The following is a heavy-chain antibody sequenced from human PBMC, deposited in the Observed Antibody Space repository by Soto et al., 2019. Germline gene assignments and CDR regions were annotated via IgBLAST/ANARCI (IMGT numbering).Heavy chain of an antibody. V-gene: IGHV3-23*01. Sequence: EVQLLESGGGLVQPGGSLRLSCAASGFTFSSYAMSWVRQAPGKGLEWVSAISGSGGSTYYADSVKGRFTISRDNSKNTLYLQMNSLRAADTPAHYCAKDQGYGDRMLLGGYYSYYMDVWGKGTTVTVSS. CDR1: GFTFSSYA. CDR2: ISGSGGST. D-gene: IGHD4-17*01. CDR3: AKDQGYGDRMLLGGYYSYYMDV. J-gene: IGHJ6*03.